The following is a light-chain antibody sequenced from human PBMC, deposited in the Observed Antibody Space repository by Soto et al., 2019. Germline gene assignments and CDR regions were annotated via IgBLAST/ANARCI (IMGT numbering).Light chain of an antibody. CDR1: QSINNW. Sequence: DIQMTQSPSTLSASIGDRVTITCRASQSINNWLAWYQQKPGKAPDLLIYDASSLEGGVPSRFGGSGSGTEFTLTINSLQPDDFATYYCQQYHIAWTFGQGTKVEIK. V-gene: IGKV1-5*01. CDR3: QQYHIAWT. J-gene: IGKJ1*01. CDR2: DAS.